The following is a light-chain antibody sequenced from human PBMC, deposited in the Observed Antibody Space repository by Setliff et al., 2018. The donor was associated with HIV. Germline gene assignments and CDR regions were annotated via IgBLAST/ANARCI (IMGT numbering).Light chain of an antibody. Sequence: QSALAQSASVSGSPGQSITISCSGSASDIGNNDFVSWYQHHPGTAPKVILYEVNNRPSGISYRFSGSKSGNTASLTISGLLPEDEADYYCGSFTSSCTWVFGGGTKVTVL. CDR3: GSFTSSCTWV. CDR2: EVN. J-gene: IGLJ3*02. CDR1: ASDIGNNDF. V-gene: IGLV2-14*01.